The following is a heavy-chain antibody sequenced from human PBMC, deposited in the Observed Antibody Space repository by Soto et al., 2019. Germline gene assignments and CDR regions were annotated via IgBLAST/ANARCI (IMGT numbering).Heavy chain of an antibody. CDR3: AVGSWSGEVFDI. D-gene: IGHD2-21*01. V-gene: IGHV1-69*08. CDR2: IIPMLGTR. Sequence: QVQLVQSGAEVKKPGSSVKVSCKDSGGTFSTYSLFWVRQAPGQGLEWMGRIIPMLGTRNYAQRFQDRVTITANKTTATAHMELSSLRSEDTALDSCAVGSWSGEVFDIWGQGTMVTVSS. J-gene: IGHJ3*02. CDR1: GGTFSTYS.